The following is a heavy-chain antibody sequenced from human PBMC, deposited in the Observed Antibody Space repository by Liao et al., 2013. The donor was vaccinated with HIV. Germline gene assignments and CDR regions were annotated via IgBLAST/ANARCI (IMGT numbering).Heavy chain of an antibody. CDR2: IYGSGNT. CDR3: ARLQRWGLGYLDF. Sequence: QMQLQESGPGLVKPSETLSLTCAVSGGSINNHYWNWIRQPAGRGLEWIGRIYGSGNTNYNPSLESRVTISVDTSKNKFSLKLTFVTAADTAVYYCARLQRWGLGYLDFWGQGALVTVSS. J-gene: IGHJ4*02. D-gene: IGHD2-21*01. CDR1: GGSINNHY. V-gene: IGHV4-4*07.